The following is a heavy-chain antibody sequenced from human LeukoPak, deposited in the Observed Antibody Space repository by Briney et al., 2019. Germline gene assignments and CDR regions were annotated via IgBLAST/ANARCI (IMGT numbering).Heavy chain of an antibody. CDR3: ARDDPEQLAYFDY. CDR1: GFTVSSNY. V-gene: IGHV3-21*01. D-gene: IGHD6-6*01. CDR2: ISSSSSYI. J-gene: IGHJ4*02. Sequence: PGGSLRLSCAASGFTVSSNYMTWVRQAPGKGLEWVSSISSSSSYIYYADSVKGRFTISRDNAKNSLYLQMNSLRAEDTAVYYCARDDPEQLAYFDYWGQGTLVTVSS.